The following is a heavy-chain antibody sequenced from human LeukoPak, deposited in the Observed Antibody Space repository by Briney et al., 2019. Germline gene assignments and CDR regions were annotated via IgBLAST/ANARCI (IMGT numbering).Heavy chain of an antibody. Sequence: SETLSLTCTVSGDSISSYYWSWIRQSPGKGLEWIEYIFYSGNTNYNPSLKSRVTISVDTSKNQFSLKLSSVTAADTAVYYCARLGVRGVIIDYWGQGTLVTVSS. V-gene: IGHV4-59*08. CDR3: ARLGVRGVIIDY. CDR2: IFYSGNT. J-gene: IGHJ4*02. D-gene: IGHD3-10*01. CDR1: GDSISSYY.